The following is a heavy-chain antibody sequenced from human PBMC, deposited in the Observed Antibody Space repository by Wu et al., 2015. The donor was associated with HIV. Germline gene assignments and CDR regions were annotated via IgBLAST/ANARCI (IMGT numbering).Heavy chain of an antibody. CDR1: GYTFTGYY. V-gene: IGHV1-2*02. D-gene: IGHD3-22*01. J-gene: IGHJ6*02. CDR2: INPNSGGT. Sequence: QARLVQSGAEVKKPGASVKVSCKASGYTFTGYYMHWVRQAPGQGLEWMGWINPNSGGTNYAQKFQGRVTMTRDTSISTAYMELSRLRSDDTAVYYCARVWTYYYDSSGYSGSNYYYYGMDVWGQGDHGHRLL. CDR3: ARVWTYYYDSSGYSGSNYYYYGMDV.